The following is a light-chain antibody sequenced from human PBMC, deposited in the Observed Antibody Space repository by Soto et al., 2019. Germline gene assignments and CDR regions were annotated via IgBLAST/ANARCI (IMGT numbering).Light chain of an antibody. J-gene: IGKJ1*01. CDR3: QQYADWRT. CDR1: QSLGSSQ. Sequence: EIVLTQSPGTLSLSPGERATLSCRASQSLGSSQLAWYQQKPGQAPKVLIYGASSRATGIPDRFSGSGSGTDFTLTINRLEPEDFAVYYCQQYADWRTFGQGTKADIK. CDR2: GAS. V-gene: IGKV3-20*01.